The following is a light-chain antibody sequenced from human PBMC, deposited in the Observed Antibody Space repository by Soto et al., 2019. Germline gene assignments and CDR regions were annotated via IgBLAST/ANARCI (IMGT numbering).Light chain of an antibody. J-gene: IGKJ4*01. Sequence: IVLTQSPATLSLSPGERATLSCGASRSVSGTYLAWYQQKPGLAPRLLIYGASSRATGIPDRFSGSGSGTEFTLTISRLEPEDSAVYYCQQYGSSPLTFGGGTKVDIK. V-gene: IGKV3D-20*01. CDR1: RSVSGTY. CDR3: QQYGSSPLT. CDR2: GAS.